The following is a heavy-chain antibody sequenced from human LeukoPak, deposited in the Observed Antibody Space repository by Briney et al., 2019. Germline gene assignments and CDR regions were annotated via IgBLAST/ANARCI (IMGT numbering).Heavy chain of an antibody. CDR1: GFTVSSNY. V-gene: IGHV3-66*01. Sequence: GGSLRLSCAASGFTVSSNYMSWVRQAPGKGLEWVSVIYSGGSTYYADSVKGRFTISRDNSKNTLYLQMNSLRAEDTAVYYCARDNEGDYYDSSGYYIDYWGQGTLVTVSS. CDR2: IYSGGST. CDR3: ARDNEGDYYDSSGYYIDY. D-gene: IGHD3-22*01. J-gene: IGHJ4*02.